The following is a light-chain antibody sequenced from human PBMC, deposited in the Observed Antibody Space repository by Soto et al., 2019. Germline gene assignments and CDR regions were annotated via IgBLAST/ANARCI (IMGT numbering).Light chain of an antibody. CDR3: SSYAGSSTWV. CDR2: EVS. V-gene: IGLV2-8*01. J-gene: IGLJ3*02. Sequence: QSVLTQPPSASGSPGQSVTISCTGTSSDVGGYNYVSWYQQHPGKAPKLMIYEVSKRPSGVPDRFSGSKSGNTASLTVSGLQAEDEAEYHCSSYAGSSTWVFGGGTKVTVL. CDR1: SSDVGGYNY.